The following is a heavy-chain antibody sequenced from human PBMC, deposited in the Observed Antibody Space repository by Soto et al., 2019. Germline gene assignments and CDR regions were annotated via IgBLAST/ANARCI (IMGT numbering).Heavy chain of an antibody. CDR3: AREEYSSSWYARHYYYYGMDV. CDR2: ISYDGSNK. J-gene: IGHJ6*02. V-gene: IGHV3-30-3*01. CDR1: GFTFSSYA. D-gene: IGHD6-13*01. Sequence: GGSLRLSCAASGFTFSSYAMHWVRQAPGKGLEWVAVISYDGSNKYYADSVKGRFTISRDNSKNTLYLQMNSLRAEDTAVYYCAREEYSSSWYARHYYYYGMDVWGQGTTVTVSS.